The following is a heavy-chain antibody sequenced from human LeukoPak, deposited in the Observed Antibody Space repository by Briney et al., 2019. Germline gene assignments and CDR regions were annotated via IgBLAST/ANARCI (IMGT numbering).Heavy chain of an antibody. CDR2: IWYDGSNK. CDR1: GFTFSSYG. J-gene: IGHJ4*02. Sequence: GGSLRLSCAASGFTFSSYGMHWVRQAPGKGLEWVAVIWYDGSNKYYADSVKGRFTISRDNSKNTLYLQMNSLRAEDTAVYYCARGGSSWYFDYFDYWGQETLVTVSS. CDR3: ARGGSSWYFDYFDY. V-gene: IGHV3-33*01. D-gene: IGHD6-13*01.